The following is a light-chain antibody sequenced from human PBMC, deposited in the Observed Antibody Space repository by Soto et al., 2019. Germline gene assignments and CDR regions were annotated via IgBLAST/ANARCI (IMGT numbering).Light chain of an antibody. CDR2: GAS. J-gene: IGKJ1*01. CDR3: QQYGSSPT. V-gene: IGKV3-20*01. CDR1: QSVGIY. Sequence: EVVWTQSPPTLSLSPSERATLSCRASQSVGIYLAWYQQKPGQAPRLLIYGASSRATGIPDRFSGSGSGTDFTLPLSRLEPEDFAVYYCQQYGSSPTFGQGTKVDIK.